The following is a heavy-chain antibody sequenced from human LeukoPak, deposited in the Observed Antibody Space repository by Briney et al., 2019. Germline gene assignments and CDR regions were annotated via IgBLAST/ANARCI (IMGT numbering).Heavy chain of an antibody. D-gene: IGHD5-24*01. CDR2: IYYSGST. CDR3: ARSGRWLSYYFDY. Sequence: SETLSLTCTVSGSSISSYYWSWIRQPPGKGLEWIGYIYYSGSTNYNPTLKSRVTISVDTSKNQFSLKLSSVTAADTAVYYCARSGRWLSYYFDYWGQGTLVTVSS. CDR1: GSSISSYY. J-gene: IGHJ4*02. V-gene: IGHV4-59*01.